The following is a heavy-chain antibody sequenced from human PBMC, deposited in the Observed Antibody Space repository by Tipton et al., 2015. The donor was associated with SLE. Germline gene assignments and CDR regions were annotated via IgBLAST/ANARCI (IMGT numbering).Heavy chain of an antibody. D-gene: IGHD3/OR15-3a*01. Sequence: TLSLTCTVSGGSINTYYWSWIRQPPGKGLEWIGYIYYSGSTNYNPSLKSRVTISVATSKNQFSLKLSSVTAADTAVYYCARDPLGRGGYFDYWGQGTLVTVSS. V-gene: IGHV4-59*01. CDR1: GGSINTYY. CDR2: IYYSGST. J-gene: IGHJ4*02. CDR3: ARDPLGRGGYFDY.